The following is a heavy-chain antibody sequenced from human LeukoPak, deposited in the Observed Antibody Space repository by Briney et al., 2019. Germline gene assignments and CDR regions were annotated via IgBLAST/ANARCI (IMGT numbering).Heavy chain of an antibody. V-gene: IGHV4-39*01. CDR2: IYYSGST. CDR1: GGSISSSSYY. CDR3: ATSRRRSHYIGYSYYYMDV. Sequence: SETLSLTCTVSGGSISSSSYYWGWIRQPPGKGLEWIGSIYYSGSTYYNPSLESRVTISLDTSKNQFSLRLNSVTAADTAVYYCATSRRRSHYIGYSYYYMDVWGKGTTVTISS. J-gene: IGHJ6*03. D-gene: IGHD2-15*01.